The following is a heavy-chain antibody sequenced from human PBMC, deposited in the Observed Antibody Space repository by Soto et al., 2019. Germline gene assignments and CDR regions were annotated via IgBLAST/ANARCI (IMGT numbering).Heavy chain of an antibody. Sequence: QITLKESGPTLVKPTQTLTLTCTFSGFSLSTSGVGVGWIRQPPGKALEWLAFIYWDDDKRYSPSLKSRLTTTKDTPKNQVVLTMTNMDPGDTATYYCAHRRPYSSEWKTGWFDPWGQGTLVTVSS. J-gene: IGHJ5*02. CDR2: IYWDDDK. D-gene: IGHD6-25*01. CDR3: AHRRPYSSEWKTGWFDP. CDR1: GFSLSTSGVG. V-gene: IGHV2-5*02.